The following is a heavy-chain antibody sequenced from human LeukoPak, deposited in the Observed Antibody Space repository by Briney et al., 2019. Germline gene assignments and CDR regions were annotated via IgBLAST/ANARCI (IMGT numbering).Heavy chain of an antibody. J-gene: IGHJ4*02. CDR3: ARGRIFMVRGVIKNYFDY. D-gene: IGHD3-10*01. CDR1: GESFSDYY. Sequence: SETLSLTCGVYGESFSDYYWSWIRQPPGKGLEWIGEINHSGSTNYNPSLKSRVTISVDTSKNQFSLKLSSVTAADTAVYYCARGRIFMVRGVIKNYFDYWGQGTLVTVSS. V-gene: IGHV4-34*01. CDR2: INHSGST.